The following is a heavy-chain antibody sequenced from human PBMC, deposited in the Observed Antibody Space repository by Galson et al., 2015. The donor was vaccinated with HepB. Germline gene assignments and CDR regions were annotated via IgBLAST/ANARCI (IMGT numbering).Heavy chain of an antibody. D-gene: IGHD5-18*01. CDR1: GFTFSSYG. V-gene: IGHV3-30*18. Sequence: SLRLSCAASGFTFSSYGMHWVRQAPGKGLEWVAVISYDGSNKYYADSVKGRFTISRDNSKNTLYLQMNSLRAEDTAVYYCAKDQRVDTAMVLDYYYGMDVWGQGTTVTVSS. CDR2: ISYDGSNK. J-gene: IGHJ6*02. CDR3: AKDQRVDTAMVLDYYYGMDV.